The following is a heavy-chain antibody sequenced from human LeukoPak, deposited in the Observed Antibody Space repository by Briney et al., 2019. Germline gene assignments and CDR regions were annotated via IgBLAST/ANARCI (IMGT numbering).Heavy chain of an antibody. J-gene: IGHJ4*02. CDR2: ISSSSSYI. V-gene: IGHV3-21*01. CDR1: GFTFSSYT. D-gene: IGHD4-17*01. Sequence: GGSLRLSCAASGFTFSSYTMNWVRQAPGKGLEWVSAISSSSSYIYYADSVKGRFTISRHNAKRSLYLQMNSLRAEDTAVYYCARDPSYGALDYWGQGSLVTVSS. CDR3: ARDPSYGALDY.